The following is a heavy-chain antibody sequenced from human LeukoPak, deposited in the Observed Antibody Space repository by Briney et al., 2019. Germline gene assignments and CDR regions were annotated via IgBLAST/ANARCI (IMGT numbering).Heavy chain of an antibody. V-gene: IGHV4-59*01. CDR2: IDYRGST. D-gene: IGHD5-18*01. Sequence: QVQLQESGPTLVKPSETPPLTCTVSGDSISTYYWSWIRQPPGKGLEWIAYIDYRGSTTYNPSLRSRVTISVDTSRNQFSLKLSSVTAADTAVYYCARSRSGYSYDHAAFEIWGQGTMVTVSS. J-gene: IGHJ3*02. CDR1: GDSISTYY. CDR3: ARSRSGYSYDHAAFEI.